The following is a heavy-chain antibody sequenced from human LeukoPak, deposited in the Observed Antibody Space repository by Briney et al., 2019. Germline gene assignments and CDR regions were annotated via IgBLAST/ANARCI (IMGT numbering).Heavy chain of an antibody. J-gene: IGHJ5*02. D-gene: IGHD3-16*01. CDR2: IPSSGPIT. Sequence: GVLRLSCAASGFTVSSNYMNWVRQAPGKGLEWVAGIPSSGPITYYADSVKGRFTISRDNSKNTLYLQMNSLTAEDTGVYYCANRVAQHDSWGQGTLVTVSS. CDR1: GFTVSSNY. V-gene: IGHV3-53*01. CDR3: ANRVAQHDS.